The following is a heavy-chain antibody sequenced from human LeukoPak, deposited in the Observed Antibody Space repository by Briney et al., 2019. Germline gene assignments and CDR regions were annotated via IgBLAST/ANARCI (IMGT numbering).Heavy chain of an antibody. D-gene: IGHD5-12*01. CDR2: IHHSGNS. CDR1: GASVTDYY. CDR3: ARGMATPYYYYYYMDV. J-gene: IGHJ6*03. Sequence: SETLSLTCTVSGASVTDYYGSWIRQSPGKGLEWISYIHHSGNSDYNPSLRSRVTTSLDTSKNQFSLKLSSVTAADTAVYYCARGMATPYYYYYYMDVWGKGTTVTVSS. V-gene: IGHV4-59*02.